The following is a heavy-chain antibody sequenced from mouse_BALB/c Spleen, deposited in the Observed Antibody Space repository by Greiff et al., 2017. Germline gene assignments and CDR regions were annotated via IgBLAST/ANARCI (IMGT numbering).Heavy chain of an antibody. CDR2: ISNGGGST. CDR3: ASYGNYLYYYAMDY. J-gene: IGHJ4*01. CDR1: GFTFSSYT. D-gene: IGHD2-1*01. V-gene: IGHV5-12-2*01. Sequence: EVKLVESGGGLVQPGGSLKLSCAASGFTFSSYTMSWVRQTPEKRLEWVAYISNGGGSTYYPDTVKGRFTISRDNAKNTLYLQMSSLKSEDTAMYYCASYGNYLYYYAMDYWGQGTSVTVSS.